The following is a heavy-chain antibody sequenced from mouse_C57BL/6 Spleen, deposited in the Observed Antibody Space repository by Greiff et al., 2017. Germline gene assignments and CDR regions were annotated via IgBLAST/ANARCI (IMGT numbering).Heavy chain of an antibody. CDR1: GYTFTSYW. V-gene: IGHV1-59*01. D-gene: IGHD3-2*02. CDR2: IDPSDSYT. J-gene: IGHJ4*01. CDR3: ARLTAQATDYAMDY. Sequence: QVQLQQSGAELVRPGTSVKLSCKASGYTFTSYWMHWVKQRPGQGLEWIGVIDPSDSYTNYNQKFKGKATLTVDTSSSTAYMPLSSLTSEDSAVYYCARLTAQATDYAMDYWGQGTSVTVSS.